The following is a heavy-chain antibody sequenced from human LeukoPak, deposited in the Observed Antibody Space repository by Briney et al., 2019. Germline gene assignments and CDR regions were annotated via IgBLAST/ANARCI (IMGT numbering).Heavy chain of an antibody. J-gene: IGHJ4*02. Sequence: SVKVSCKASGGTFSSYAISWVRQAPGQGLEWMGGIIPIFGTANNAQKFQGRVTITADESTSTAYMELSSLRSEDTAVYYCARGGRDGYKLEFDYWGQGTLVTVSS. CDR1: GGTFSSYA. V-gene: IGHV1-69*13. D-gene: IGHD5-24*01. CDR2: IIPIFGTA. CDR3: ARGGRDGYKLEFDY.